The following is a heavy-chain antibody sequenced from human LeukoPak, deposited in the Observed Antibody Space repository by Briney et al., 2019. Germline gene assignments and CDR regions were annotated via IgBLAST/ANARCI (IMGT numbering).Heavy chain of an antibody. CDR1: ELTFSSYA. CDR2: ISYDGSNK. Sequence: PGRSLRLSCAASELTFSSYAMHRLRQAPAKGLKRLAVISYDGSNKYYADSVKGRFTISRDNSKNTLYLQMNSLRAEDTAVYYCATGRDGYNLDYWGQGTLVTVSS. J-gene: IGHJ4*02. V-gene: IGHV3-30-3*01. D-gene: IGHD5-24*01. CDR3: ATGRDGYNLDY.